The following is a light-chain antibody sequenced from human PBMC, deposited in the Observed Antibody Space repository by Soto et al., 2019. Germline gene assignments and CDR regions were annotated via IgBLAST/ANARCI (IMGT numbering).Light chain of an antibody. Sequence: DIQMTQSPSTLSASVGDRVTITCRASQSISSLLAWYQQKPGKAPKVLIYKASNLQSGVPARFSGSGSGTDFTLTISSLQPDDFATYYCQQCNSYPPTFGQGTTVDIK. CDR1: QSISSL. CDR2: KAS. V-gene: IGKV1-5*03. J-gene: IGKJ1*01. CDR3: QQCNSYPPT.